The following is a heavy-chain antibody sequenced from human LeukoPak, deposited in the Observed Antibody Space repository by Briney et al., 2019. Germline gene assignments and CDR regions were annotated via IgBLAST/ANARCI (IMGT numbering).Heavy chain of an antibody. Sequence: SETLSLTCTVSGYSISSGYYWGWIRQPPGKGLEWIGNIYHSGSTYYNPSLKSRVTISVDTSKNQFSLKLSSVTAADTAVYYCARVGPVKLLFDYWGQGTLVTVSS. CDR1: GYSISSGYY. V-gene: IGHV4-38-2*02. D-gene: IGHD1-26*01. CDR3: ARVGPVKLLFDY. J-gene: IGHJ4*02. CDR2: IYHSGST.